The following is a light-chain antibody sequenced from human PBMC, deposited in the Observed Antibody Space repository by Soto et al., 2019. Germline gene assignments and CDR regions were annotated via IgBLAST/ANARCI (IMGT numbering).Light chain of an antibody. CDR1: SGSVSTANN. V-gene: IGLV8-61*01. CDR2: STS. CDR3: ALFMGNGISV. Sequence: QTVVTQESSFSVSPGGTVTLTCGLISGSVSTANNTNWYQQTPCQAPRTLIYSTSTRSSGVPDRVSGSILVNKAALTITGAQADDESDYYCALFMGNGISVFGTGTKVTVL. J-gene: IGLJ1*01.